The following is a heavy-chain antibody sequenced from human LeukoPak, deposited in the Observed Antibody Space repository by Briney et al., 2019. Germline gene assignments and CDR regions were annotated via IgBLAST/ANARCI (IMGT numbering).Heavy chain of an antibody. D-gene: IGHD6-19*01. V-gene: IGHV3-23*01. CDR2: ISGSGGST. J-gene: IGHJ6*03. CDR3: AKGGEKYSSGWYPHYYYYYMDV. CDR1: GFTFSSYA. Sequence: PGGSLRLSCAASGFTFSSYAMSWVRQAPGKGLEWVSAISGSGGSTYYADSVKGRFTISRDNSKNTLYLQMNSLRAEDTAVYYCAKGGEKYSSGWYPHYYYYYMDVWGKGTTVTVSS.